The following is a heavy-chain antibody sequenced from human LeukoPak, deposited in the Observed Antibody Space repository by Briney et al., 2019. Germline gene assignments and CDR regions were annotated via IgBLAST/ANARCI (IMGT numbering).Heavy chain of an antibody. D-gene: IGHD6-13*01. CDR3: ARGYIAADDNS. CDR2: INPNNGDT. V-gene: IGHV1-2*02. J-gene: IGHJ5*02. Sequence: ASVKVSYKASGDTFTEYYIHWVRQAPGQGLEYMGWINPNNGDTNYEPKFQGRVTMTRDTSINTAYMELSRLGSDDTAVYFCARGYIAADDNSWGQGTLVTVSS. CDR1: GDTFTEYY.